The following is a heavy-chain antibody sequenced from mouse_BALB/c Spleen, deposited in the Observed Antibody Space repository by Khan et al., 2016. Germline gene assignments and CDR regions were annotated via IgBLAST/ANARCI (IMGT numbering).Heavy chain of an antibody. CDR2: IWGDGST. D-gene: IGHD2-4*01. Sequence: QVQLQQPGPGLVAPSQSLSITCTVSGFSLTSFSVNWVRQPPGKALEWLGMIWGDGSTDYNSGLKSRLSFSKDDSKSQVFLKMNSLQTDDTARYFCASYYDYDGGFAYWGQGTLVTVSA. CDR1: GFSLTSFS. J-gene: IGHJ3*01. CDR3: ASYYDYDGGFAY. V-gene: IGHV2-6-7*01.